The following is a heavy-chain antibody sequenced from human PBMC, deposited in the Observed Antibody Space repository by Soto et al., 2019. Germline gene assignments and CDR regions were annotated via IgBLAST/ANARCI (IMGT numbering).Heavy chain of an antibody. CDR2: IKSKTDGGTT. V-gene: IGHV3-15*01. Sequence: GGSLRLSXAASGFTFSNAWMSWVRQAPGKGLEWVGRIKSKTDGGTTDYAAPVKGRFTISRDDSKNTLYLQMNSLKTEDTAVYYCTTGYSSGWPYYYYYGMDVWGQGTTVTVSS. J-gene: IGHJ6*02. CDR1: GFTFSNAW. D-gene: IGHD6-19*01. CDR3: TTGYSSGWPYYYYYGMDV.